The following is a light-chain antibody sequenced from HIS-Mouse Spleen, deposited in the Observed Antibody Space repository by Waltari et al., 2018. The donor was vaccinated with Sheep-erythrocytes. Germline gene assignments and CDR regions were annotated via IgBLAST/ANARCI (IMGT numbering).Light chain of an antibody. Sequence: EIVLTQSPGALSLSPGERATLSCRASQSVSSSYLTWYQQKPGQAPRLLSYGASSRATGIPERFSGSGSGTDFTLTISRLAPEDFAVYYCQQYGSSLRTFGQGTKVEIK. CDR2: GAS. V-gene: IGKV3-20*01. CDR3: QQYGSSLRT. CDR1: QSVSSSY. J-gene: IGKJ1*01.